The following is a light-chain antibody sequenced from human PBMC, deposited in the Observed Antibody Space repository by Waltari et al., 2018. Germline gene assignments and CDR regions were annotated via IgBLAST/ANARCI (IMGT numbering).Light chain of an antibody. CDR2: DGN. V-gene: IGKV1-5*01. CDR1: QSIKSW. J-gene: IGKJ2*01. Sequence: DIQMTQSPSTLSASVGDRVTITCRASQSIKSWLAWYQQKPGKAPKLLIYDGNSLESGVPSRFSGSESGTEFTLTVSSLQPDDFATYYCQQYNSYHTFGQGTKLEIK. CDR3: QQYNSYHT.